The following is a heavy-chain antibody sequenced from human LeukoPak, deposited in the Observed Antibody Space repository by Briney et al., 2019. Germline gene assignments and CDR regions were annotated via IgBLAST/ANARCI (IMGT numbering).Heavy chain of an antibody. Sequence: GASVKVSCKASDYTFTSYSITWVRQAPGQGLEWMGWISTYNGNTNYAQRLQDRVTMTRDTSTNIAYMELRSLTSDDTAVYYCAREAPYNSGWDWGQGTLVTVSS. D-gene: IGHD6-19*01. CDR1: DYTFTSYS. J-gene: IGHJ4*02. V-gene: IGHV1-18*01. CDR3: AREAPYNSGWD. CDR2: ISTYNGNT.